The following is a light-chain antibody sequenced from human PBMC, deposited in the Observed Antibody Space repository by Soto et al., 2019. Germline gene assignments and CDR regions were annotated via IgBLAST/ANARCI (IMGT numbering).Light chain of an antibody. Sequence: EIVMTQSPATLSVSPGGRATLSCRASQSVSSYLAWYQQKPGQAPRLLIYGASSRATGIPDRFSGSGSGTEFTLTISSLQSEDFAVYYCQQYNNWPQTFGQGTKVDIK. CDR1: QSVSSY. CDR2: GAS. CDR3: QQYNNWPQT. V-gene: IGKV3D-15*01. J-gene: IGKJ1*01.